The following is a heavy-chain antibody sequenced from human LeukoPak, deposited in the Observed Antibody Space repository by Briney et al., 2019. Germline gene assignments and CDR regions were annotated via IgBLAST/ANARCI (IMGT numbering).Heavy chain of an antibody. D-gene: IGHD3-22*01. CDR3: ARNYYYDSTRLYYFDY. J-gene: IGHJ4*02. CDR1: GFTFNNYA. Sequence: GGSLRLSCAASGFTFNNYAMSWVRQAPGKGLEWVSAITGSGGSTYYADSVKGRFTISRDNSKNTLYLQMNSLRAEDTAVYYCARNYYYDSTRLYYFDYWGQGTLVTVSS. V-gene: IGHV3-23*01. CDR2: ITGSGGST.